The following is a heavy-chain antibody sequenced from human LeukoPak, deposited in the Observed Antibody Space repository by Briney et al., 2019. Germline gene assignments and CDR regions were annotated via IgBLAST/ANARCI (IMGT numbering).Heavy chain of an antibody. J-gene: IGHJ4*02. D-gene: IGHD6-19*01. Sequence: PGESLKISCKASGYSFISYWIGWVRQMPGKGLEWMGIIYPGDSDTKYSPSFQGQVTISADKSISTAYLQWSGLKASDTAMYYCATSHQWLEYYFEYWGRRTLVTVSS. CDR1: GYSFISYW. CDR2: IYPGDSDT. CDR3: ATSHQWLEYYFEY. V-gene: IGHV5-51*01.